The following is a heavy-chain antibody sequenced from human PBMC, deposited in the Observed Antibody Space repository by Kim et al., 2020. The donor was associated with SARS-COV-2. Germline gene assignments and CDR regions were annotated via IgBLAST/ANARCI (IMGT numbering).Heavy chain of an antibody. CDR2: ST. D-gene: IGHD2-15*01. CDR3: AGRVAGAFDI. Sequence: STYYADSVKGRFTISGDNSKNTLYLQMNSLRAEDTAVYYCAGRVAGAFDIWGQGTMVTVSS. V-gene: IGHV3-53*01. J-gene: IGHJ3*02.